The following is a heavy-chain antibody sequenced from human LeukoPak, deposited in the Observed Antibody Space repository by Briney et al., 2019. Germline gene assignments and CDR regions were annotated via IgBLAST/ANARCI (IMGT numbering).Heavy chain of an antibody. CDR2: IIPIFGTA. CDR3: ARAELGYDSGGYDY. CDR1: GGTFSSYA. D-gene: IGHD3-22*01. V-gene: IGHV1-69*05. Sequence: SVKVSCKASGGTFSSYAISWVRQAPGQGLEWMGRIIPIFGTADYAQKFQGRVTITTDESTSTAYMELSSLRSEDTAVYYCARAELGYDSGGYDYWGQGTLATVSS. J-gene: IGHJ4*02.